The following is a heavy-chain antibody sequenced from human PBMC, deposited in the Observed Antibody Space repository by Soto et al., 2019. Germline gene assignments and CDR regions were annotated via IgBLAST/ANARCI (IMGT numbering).Heavy chain of an antibody. J-gene: IGHJ5*02. V-gene: IGHV4-59*01. CDR1: GGSISSYY. D-gene: IGHD6-13*01. Sequence: SETLSLTCTVSGGSISSYYWSWIRQPPGKGLEWIGYIYYSGSTNYNPSLKSRVTISVDTSKNQFSLKLSSVTAADTAVYYCAKRIAAARFDPWGQGTLVTVSS. CDR3: AKRIAAARFDP. CDR2: IYYSGST.